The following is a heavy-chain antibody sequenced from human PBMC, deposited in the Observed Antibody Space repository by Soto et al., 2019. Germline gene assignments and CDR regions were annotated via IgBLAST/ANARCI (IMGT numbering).Heavy chain of an antibody. Sequence: GGSLRLSCAASGFTFNSYIMSWVRQPPGKGLEWVSSISDSGDTTDYAESMKGRVTSSRDNSYNTLYLQMISLRAEDTAVYYCAKSGTTREFDFWGQGTMVTVSS. CDR3: AKSGTTREFDF. CDR1: GFTFNSYI. CDR2: ISDSGDTT. D-gene: IGHD1-26*01. V-gene: IGHV3-23*01. J-gene: IGHJ4*02.